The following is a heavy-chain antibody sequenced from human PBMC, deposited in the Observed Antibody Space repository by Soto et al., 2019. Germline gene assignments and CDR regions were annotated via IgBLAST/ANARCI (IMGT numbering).Heavy chain of an antibody. CDR2: IASAGDT. CDR3: VALCDHIF. D-gene: IGHD2-21*02. J-gene: IGHJ4*02. V-gene: IGHV3-13*04. Sequence: EVQLVESGGGLVQPGGSLRLSCVVSGFTFSNYDMHWVRQATGKGLEWVSAIASAGDTYYADSVKGRFTISRENAGDSLFLQMSSLRVGDTAVYYCVALCDHIFWGQGTLVTVSS. CDR1: GFTFSNYD.